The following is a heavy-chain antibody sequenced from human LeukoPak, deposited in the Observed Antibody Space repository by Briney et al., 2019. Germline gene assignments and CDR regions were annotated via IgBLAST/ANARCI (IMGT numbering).Heavy chain of an antibody. V-gene: IGHV3-53*01. CDR3: ARDKGTYCSGGPCHYYMDV. Sequence: GGSLRLSCAASGFTVSSNYMSWVRQAPGKGLEWVSVIYSGGSTYYADSVKGRFTSSRDNSKNTLYLQMNSLRAEDTAVYYCARDKGTYCSGGPCHYYMDVWGKGTTVTVSS. J-gene: IGHJ6*03. CDR2: IYSGGST. CDR1: GFTVSSNY. D-gene: IGHD2-15*01.